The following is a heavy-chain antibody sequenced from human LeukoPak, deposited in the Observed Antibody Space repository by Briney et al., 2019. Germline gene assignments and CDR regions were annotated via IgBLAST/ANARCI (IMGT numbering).Heavy chain of an antibody. V-gene: IGHV3-23*01. CDR2: IRDSGSST. CDR3: AKYGPQDSGSSHFDY. CDR1: GGSVSSGSYY. D-gene: IGHD1-26*01. Sequence: QTSETLSLTCTVSGGSVSSGSYYRSWVRQAPGKGLEWVSAIRDSGSSTHYADSVKGRFTTSRDNSKNTLFLQMNSLRAEDTAIYYCAKYGPQDSGSSHFDYWGQGALVTVSS. J-gene: IGHJ4*02.